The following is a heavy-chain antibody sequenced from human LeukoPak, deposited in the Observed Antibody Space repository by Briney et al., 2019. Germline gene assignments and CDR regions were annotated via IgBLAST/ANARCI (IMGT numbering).Heavy chain of an antibody. J-gene: IGHJ4*02. V-gene: IGHV3-23*01. CDR1: GFIFSSYA. D-gene: IGHD6-6*01. CDR2: ISGSGGST. CDR3: EKDLYSSLN. Sequence: PGGSLRFSCAASGFIFSSYAMSWVRQAPGKGLEWVSGISGSGGSTYYADSVKGRFTISRDNSKSTLYLQMNSLRAEDTAVYYCEKDLYSSLNWGQGTLVTVSS.